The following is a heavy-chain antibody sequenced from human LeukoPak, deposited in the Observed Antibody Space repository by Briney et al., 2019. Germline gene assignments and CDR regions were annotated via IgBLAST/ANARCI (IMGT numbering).Heavy chain of an antibody. D-gene: IGHD5-18*01. J-gene: IGHJ4*02. CDR1: GASISHYS. CDR3: ARGDGYSYGPYFDY. Sequence: PSETLSLTCAVSGASISHYSWRWIRQPPGKGLEWIGEINHSGSTNYNPSLKSRVTISVDTSKNQFSLKLSSVTAADTAVYYCARGDGYSYGPYFDYWGQGTLVTVSS. V-gene: IGHV4-34*01. CDR2: INHSGST.